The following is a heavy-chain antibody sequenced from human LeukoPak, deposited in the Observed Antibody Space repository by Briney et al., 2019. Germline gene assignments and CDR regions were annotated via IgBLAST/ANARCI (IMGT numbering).Heavy chain of an antibody. J-gene: IGHJ4*02. Sequence: SETLSLTCAVSGYSISSGRYWGWIRQPPGKGLEWIGSVYHSGTTYYNPSLRSRLTISVDTSNNQFSLNLRSVTAADTAVYYCARSLSTAGIDFWGQGTLVTVSS. CDR2: VYHSGTT. CDR1: GYSISSGRY. D-gene: IGHD2-2*01. V-gene: IGHV4-38-2*01. CDR3: ARSLSTAGIDF.